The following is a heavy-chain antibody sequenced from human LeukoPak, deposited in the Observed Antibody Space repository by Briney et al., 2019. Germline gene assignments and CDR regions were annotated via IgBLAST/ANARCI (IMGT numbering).Heavy chain of an antibody. CDR3: AKDAPATGITGYFDY. CDR1: GFTFSNYV. D-gene: IGHD1-14*01. Sequence: PGGSLRLSCAASGFTFSNYVMSWVRQAPGKGLEWVSAISGSGGSTYYADSVKGRFTISGDNSKNTSYLQMNSLRAEDTAIYYCAKDAPATGITGYFDYWGQGTLVTVSS. CDR2: ISGSGGST. V-gene: IGHV3-23*01. J-gene: IGHJ4*02.